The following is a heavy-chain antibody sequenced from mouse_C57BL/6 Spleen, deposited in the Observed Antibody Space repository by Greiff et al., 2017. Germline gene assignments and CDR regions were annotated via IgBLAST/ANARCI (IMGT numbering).Heavy chain of an antibody. CDR1: GYTFTSYW. CDR2: IHPGSGST. Sequence: QVQLQQSGAELVKPGASVKLSCKASGYTFTSYWMNWVKQRPGQGLEWIGMIHPGSGSTNYNEKFKGKATLTVDKSSSTAYMQLSSLTSEDSAVYYCAREGCGYDDWYFEVWGTGTTVTVSS. J-gene: IGHJ1*03. CDR3: AREGCGYDDWYFEV. D-gene: IGHD2-14*01. V-gene: IGHV1-64*01.